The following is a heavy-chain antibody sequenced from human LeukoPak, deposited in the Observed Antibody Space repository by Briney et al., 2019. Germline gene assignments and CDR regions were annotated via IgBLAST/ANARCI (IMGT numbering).Heavy chain of an antibody. D-gene: IGHD4-17*01. CDR1: GYTFTSYG. CDR3: ARETGGDYGDYGGGY. J-gene: IGHJ4*02. CDR2: ISAYNGNT. Sequence: ASVKVSCKASGYTFTSYGISWVRQAPGQGLEWMGWISAYNGNTNYAQKLQGRVTMTTDTSTSTAYMELRSLGSDDTAVYYCARETGGDYGDYGGGYWGQGTLVTVSS. V-gene: IGHV1-18*01.